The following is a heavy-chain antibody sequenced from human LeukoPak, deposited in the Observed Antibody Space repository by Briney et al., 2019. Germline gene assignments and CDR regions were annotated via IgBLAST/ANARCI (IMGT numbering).Heavy chain of an antibody. CDR2: ISYDGSNK. J-gene: IGHJ6*03. CDR1: GFTFSSYG. V-gene: IGHV3-30*05. CDR3: ARGGSSWYTGWYYYYMDV. D-gene: IGHD6-13*01. Sequence: GGSLRLSFAASGFTFSSYGMHWVRQAPGKGLEWGAVISYDGSNKYYSDSVKGRFTISRDNSKNTLYLQMNSLRAEDTAVYYCARGGSSWYTGWYYYYMDVWGKGTTVTVSS.